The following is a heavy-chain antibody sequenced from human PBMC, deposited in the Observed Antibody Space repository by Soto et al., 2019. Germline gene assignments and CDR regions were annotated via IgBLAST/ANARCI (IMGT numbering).Heavy chain of an antibody. CDR3: TRDGRGLGRLSLFEY. CDR1: GFNVNSDY. V-gene: IGHV3-53*01. CDR2: IYSGETT. D-gene: IGHD2-21*02. Sequence: GGSLRLSCAASGFNVNSDYMNWVRQTPGKGLEWVASIYSGETTYYADSVRGRFTISSDTSKNTLYFQLSSLRIEDTAVYYCTRDGRGLGRLSLFEYWGQGGLVTVSS. J-gene: IGHJ4*02.